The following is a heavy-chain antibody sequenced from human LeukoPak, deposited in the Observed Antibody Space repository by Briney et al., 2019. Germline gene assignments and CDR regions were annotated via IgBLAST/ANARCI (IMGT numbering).Heavy chain of an antibody. Sequence: GGSLRLSCVVSGFTFNRCWMNWVRQAPGKGLEWVAHINPDGRDTYYVDSVKGRFTISRDNAKNSLYLQMNSLRAEDTAVYYCARDPSGYSNAFDIWGQGTMVTVSS. CDR3: ARDPSGYSNAFDI. CDR1: GFTFNRCW. D-gene: IGHD3-3*01. V-gene: IGHV3-7*03. J-gene: IGHJ3*02. CDR2: INPDGRDT.